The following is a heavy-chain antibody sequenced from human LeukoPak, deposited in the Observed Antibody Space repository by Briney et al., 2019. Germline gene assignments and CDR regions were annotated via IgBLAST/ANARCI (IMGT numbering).Heavy chain of an antibody. CDR3: ARLPLGAAAIHYFDY. D-gene: IGHD2-2*01. CDR2: IYPGDSDT. V-gene: IGHV5-51*01. Sequence: GESLKISCKGSGYSFTSYWIGWVRQMPGKGLEWMGIIYPGDSDTRYSPSFQGQVTISADKSISTAYLQWSSLKASDTAMYYCARLPLGAAAIHYFDYWGQGTLVTVSS. CDR1: GYSFTSYW. J-gene: IGHJ4*02.